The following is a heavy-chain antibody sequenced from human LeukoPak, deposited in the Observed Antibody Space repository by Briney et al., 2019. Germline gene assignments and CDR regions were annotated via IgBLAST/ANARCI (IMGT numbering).Heavy chain of an antibody. Sequence: SETLSLTCTVSGGSISSYYWSWIRQPAGKGLEWIGRIYTSGSTNYNPSLKSRVTMSADTSNNQFSLKLSSVTAADTAVYYCARELDIVVVPAANWFDPWGQGTLVTVSS. CDR2: IYTSGST. V-gene: IGHV4-4*07. CDR1: GGSISSYY. CDR3: ARELDIVVVPAANWFDP. D-gene: IGHD2-2*03. J-gene: IGHJ5*02.